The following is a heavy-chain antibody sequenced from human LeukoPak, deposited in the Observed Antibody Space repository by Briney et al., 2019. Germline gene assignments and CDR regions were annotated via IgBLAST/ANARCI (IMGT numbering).Heavy chain of an antibody. V-gene: IGHV5-51*01. CDR1: GYSFSNYF. Sequence: GESLKISCKGSGYSFSNYFIACVRQMPGKGLEWMGIIYPGDSDTTYSPSFQGQVTISADKSISTAYLQWSSLKASDTAMYYCARHDFKWEIDYWGQGTLVTVSS. J-gene: IGHJ4*02. CDR3: ARHDFKWEIDY. CDR2: IYPGDSDT. D-gene: IGHD1-26*01.